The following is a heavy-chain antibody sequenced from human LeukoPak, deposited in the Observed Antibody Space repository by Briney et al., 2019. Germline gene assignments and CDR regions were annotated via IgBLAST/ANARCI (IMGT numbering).Heavy chain of an antibody. D-gene: IGHD3-10*01. CDR2: INPNSGGT. CDR3: ARFGPDYYGSGSYIPFDY. CDR1: GYTFTGYY. Sequence: ASVKVSCKASGYTFTGYYMHWVRQAPGQGLEWMGRINPNSGGTNYAQKFQGRVTMTRDTSISTAYMELSRLRSDDTAVYYCARFGPDYYGSGSYIPFDYWGQGTLVTVSS. J-gene: IGHJ4*02. V-gene: IGHV1-2*06.